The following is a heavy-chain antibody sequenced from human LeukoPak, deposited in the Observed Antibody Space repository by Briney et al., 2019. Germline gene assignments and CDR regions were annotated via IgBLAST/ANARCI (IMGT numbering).Heavy chain of an antibody. D-gene: IGHD6-13*01. CDR1: GLIFSKFW. CDR3: AKDSYSRGDY. J-gene: IGHJ4*02. CDR2: IDQDGTTQ. Sequence: PGGSLRLSFAASGLIFSKFWMAWVRQAPGKGLEWVANIDQDGTTQGYADSVKGRFTISRDNNKNSLYLQMNSLRAEDTAVYYCAKDSYSRGDYWGQGTLVTVSS. V-gene: IGHV3-7*01.